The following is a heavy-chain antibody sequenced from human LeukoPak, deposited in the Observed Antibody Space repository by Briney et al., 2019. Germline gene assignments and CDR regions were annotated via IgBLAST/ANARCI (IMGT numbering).Heavy chain of an antibody. CDR3: ARGRRRSITMIVVASQYFDY. CDR2: TNHSGST. D-gene: IGHD3-22*01. V-gene: IGHV4-34*01. Sequence: PSETLSLTCAVYGGSFSGYYWSWIRQPPGRGLEWIGETNHSGSTNYNPSLKSRVTISVDTSKNQFSLKLSSVTAADTAVYYCARGRRRSITMIVVASQYFDYWGQGTLVTVSS. J-gene: IGHJ4*02. CDR1: GGSFSGYY.